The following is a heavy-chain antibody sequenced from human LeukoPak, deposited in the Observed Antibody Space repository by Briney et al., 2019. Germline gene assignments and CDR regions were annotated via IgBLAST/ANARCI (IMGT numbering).Heavy chain of an antibody. CDR1: GGSISSSSYY. CDR2: IYYSGST. V-gene: IGHV4-39*01. J-gene: IGHJ6*03. CDR3: ARSLSSGWYILRGSVSRDYYMDV. D-gene: IGHD6-19*01. Sequence: PSETLSLTCTASGGSISSSSYYWGWIRQPPGKGLEWIGNIYYSGSTYCNPSLKSRVTISVDTSKNQFSLKLSSVTAADTAVYYCARSLSSGWYILRGSVSRDYYMDVWGKGTTVTVSS.